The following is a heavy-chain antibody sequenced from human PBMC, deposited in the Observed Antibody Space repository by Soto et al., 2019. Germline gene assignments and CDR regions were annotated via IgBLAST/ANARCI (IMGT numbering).Heavy chain of an antibody. J-gene: IGHJ4*02. CDR3: ASIYD. CDR1: GITVSNNY. Sequence: VQLLESGGDLVQPGGSLRLSCAASGITVSNNYMSWVRQAPGKGLEWVSVIYSGGSTSYEDYLKGRFSNSRNNTKNAVYLQINSRGTEGTAVYYCASIYDWGQGTMVTVSS. CDR2: IYSGGST. V-gene: IGHV3-66*01. D-gene: IGHD3-16*01.